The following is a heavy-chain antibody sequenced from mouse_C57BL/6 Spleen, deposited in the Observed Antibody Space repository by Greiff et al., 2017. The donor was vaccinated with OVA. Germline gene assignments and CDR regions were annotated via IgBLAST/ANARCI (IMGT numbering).Heavy chain of an antibody. CDR1: GFTFSSYA. Sequence: EVKLVESGEGLVKPGGSLKLSCAASGFTFSSYAMSWVRQTPEKRLEWVVYISSGCDYIYYADTVKGRFTISRDNARNTLYLQISSLKSEDTAMYYCTRGNHWYFDVWGTGTTVTVSS. V-gene: IGHV5-9-1*02. CDR3: TRGNHWYFDV. CDR2: ISSGCDYI. J-gene: IGHJ1*03. D-gene: IGHD2-1*01.